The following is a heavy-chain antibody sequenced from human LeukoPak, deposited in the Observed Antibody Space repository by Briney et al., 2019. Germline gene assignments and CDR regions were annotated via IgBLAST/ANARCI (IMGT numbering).Heavy chain of an antibody. CDR2: IYYSGST. J-gene: IGHJ3*02. Sequence: SETLSLTCTVSGGSISSYYWSWIRQPPGKGLEWIGYIYYSGSTNYNPSLKSRVTISVDTSKNQFSLKLSSVTAADTAVYYCARRGRYCSGGSCYGDAFDIWGQGTMVTVSS. CDR1: GGSISSYY. D-gene: IGHD2-15*01. CDR3: ARRGRYCSGGSCYGDAFDI. V-gene: IGHV4-59*08.